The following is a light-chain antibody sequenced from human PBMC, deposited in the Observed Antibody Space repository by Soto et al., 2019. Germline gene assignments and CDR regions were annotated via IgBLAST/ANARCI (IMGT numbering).Light chain of an antibody. CDR2: AAS. CDR1: PSSSSN. Sequence: DLQMTQSPSSLSASVGDRVTITCRASPSSSSNLNWYQQKPGKAPKLLIYAASSLQSGVTSRFSGSGSGTEFTLTISSLQPEDFATDYCQQSYSTPQLTFGGGTKVEIK. V-gene: IGKV1-39*01. CDR3: QQSYSTPQLT. J-gene: IGKJ4*01.